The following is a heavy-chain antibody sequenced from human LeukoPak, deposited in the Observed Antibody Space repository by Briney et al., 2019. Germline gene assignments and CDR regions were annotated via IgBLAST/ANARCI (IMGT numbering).Heavy chain of an antibody. V-gene: IGHV4-34*01. D-gene: IGHD2-8*01. Sequence: PSDTLSLTCAVYGGSFSCYYCSWIRQPPGKGLEWIGEINHRGITNYNPSPKSPVTMSVATSQNQFSLMMTSLTAAATAVYSCARGTVLIVYAAFDHWGPGSLVTVSS. J-gene: IGHJ4*02. CDR2: INHRGIT. CDR3: ARGTVLIVYAAFDH. CDR1: GGSFSCYY.